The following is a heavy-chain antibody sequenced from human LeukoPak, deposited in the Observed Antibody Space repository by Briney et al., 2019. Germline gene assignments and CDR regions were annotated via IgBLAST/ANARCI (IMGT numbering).Heavy chain of an antibody. Sequence: GGSLRLSCAASGFTFSSYWMSWVRQAPGKGLEWVANIKQDGSEKYYVDSVKGRFTISRDNAKNSLYLQMNSLRAEDTAVYYCARAEIQLWLRGYFDYWGQGTLVTVSS. V-gene: IGHV3-7*01. CDR3: ARAEIQLWLRGYFDY. CDR2: IKQDGSEK. D-gene: IGHD5-18*01. CDR1: GFTFSSYW. J-gene: IGHJ4*02.